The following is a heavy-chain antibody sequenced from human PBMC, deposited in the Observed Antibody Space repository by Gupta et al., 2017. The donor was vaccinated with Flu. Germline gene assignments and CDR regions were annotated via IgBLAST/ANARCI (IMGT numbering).Heavy chain of an antibody. CDR2: ISSSGSTI. CDR1: GFTFSSYE. J-gene: IGHJ4*02. Sequence: EVQLVASGGGLVQPGGSLRLSCAASGFTFSSYEMNWVRQAPGKGLEWVSYISSSGSTIYYADSVKGRFTISRDNAKNSLYLQMNSLRAEDTAVYYCARAIGWYSYFDYWGQGTLVTVSS. D-gene: IGHD6-19*01. V-gene: IGHV3-48*03. CDR3: ARAIGWYSYFDY.